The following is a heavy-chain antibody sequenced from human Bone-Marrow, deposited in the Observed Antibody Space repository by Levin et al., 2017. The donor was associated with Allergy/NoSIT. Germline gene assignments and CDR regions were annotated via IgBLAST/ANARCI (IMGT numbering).Heavy chain of an antibody. CDR1: GGSISSSNW. V-gene: IGHV4-4*02. D-gene: IGHD2-2*01. CDR3: ARDKVVVVPAATDYYYYMDV. J-gene: IGHJ6*03. CDR2: IYHSGST. Sequence: PSETLSLTCAVSGGSISSSNWWSWVRQPPGKGLEWLGEIYHSGSTNYNPSLKSRVTISVDKSKNQFSLKLSSVTAADTAVYYCARDKVVVVPAATDYYYYMDVWGKGTTVTVSS.